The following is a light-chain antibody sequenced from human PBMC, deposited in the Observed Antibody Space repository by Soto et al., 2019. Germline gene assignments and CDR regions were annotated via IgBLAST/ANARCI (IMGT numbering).Light chain of an antibody. J-gene: IGKJ5*01. Sequence: DIVLTQSPGTLSLSPGEEATLSCRASQTVTSNYLVWYQQRPGQAPRLLIYGATGRATGIPDRFSGSGSGRDFTLTISRLEPADFAVYYCQQYGTSPITFGKGTRLEIK. CDR2: GAT. V-gene: IGKV3-20*01. CDR1: QTVTSNY. CDR3: QQYGTSPIT.